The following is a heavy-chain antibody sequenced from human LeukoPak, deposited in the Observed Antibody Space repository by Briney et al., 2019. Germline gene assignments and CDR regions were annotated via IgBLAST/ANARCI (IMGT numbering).Heavy chain of an antibody. CDR1: GGSISSYY. V-gene: IGHV4-4*07. CDR3: ARGSYCSSTSCYYYYYMDV. J-gene: IGHJ6*03. D-gene: IGHD2-2*01. CDR2: IYNSGST. Sequence: PSETLSLTCTVSGGSISSYYWSWLRQPAGQELEWIGRIYNSGSTNYNPSLKSRVTMSVDTSKNQFSLKLSSVTAADTAVYYCARGSYCSSTSCYYYYYMDVWGKGTTVTVSS.